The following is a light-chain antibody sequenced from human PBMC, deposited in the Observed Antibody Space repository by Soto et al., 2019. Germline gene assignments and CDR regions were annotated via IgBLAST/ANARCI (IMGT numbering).Light chain of an antibody. Sequence: QSALTQPRSVSGSPGQSVTISCTGTSSDVGGYNYVSWYQQHPGKAPKLMTYDVTKWPSGVPDRFSGSKSGNTASLTISGLRAEDEADYYCCSYAGSYVVFGGGTKLTVL. CDR1: SSDVGGYNY. CDR3: CSYAGSYVV. V-gene: IGLV2-11*01. CDR2: DVT. J-gene: IGLJ3*02.